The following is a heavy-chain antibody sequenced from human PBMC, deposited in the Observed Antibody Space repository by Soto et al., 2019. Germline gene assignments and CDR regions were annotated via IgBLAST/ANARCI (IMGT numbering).Heavy chain of an antibody. Sequence: SVKVSCKASGGTFSSYAISWVRQAPGQGLEWMGGIIPIFGTANYAQKFQGRVTITADESTSTAYMELSSLRSEDTAVYYCAFTGYSYGYGAFDIWGQGTMVTVSS. CDR2: IIPIFGTA. CDR3: AFTGYSYGYGAFDI. V-gene: IGHV1-69*13. J-gene: IGHJ3*02. D-gene: IGHD5-18*01. CDR1: GGTFSSYA.